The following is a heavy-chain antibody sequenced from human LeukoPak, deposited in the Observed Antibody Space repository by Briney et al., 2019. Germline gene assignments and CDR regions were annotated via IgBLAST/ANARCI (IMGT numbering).Heavy chain of an antibody. J-gene: IGHJ4*02. CDR3: ARVGSRRQWLVEGIFDY. V-gene: IGHV3-66*01. CDR2: IYSGGST. CDR1: GFTVSSNY. Sequence: GGSLRLSCAASGFTVSSNYMGWVRQAPGEGLEWVSVIYSGGSTYYADSVKGRFTISRDNSKNTLYLQMNSLRAEDTAVYYCARVGSRRQWLVEGIFDYWGQGTLVTVSS. D-gene: IGHD6-19*01.